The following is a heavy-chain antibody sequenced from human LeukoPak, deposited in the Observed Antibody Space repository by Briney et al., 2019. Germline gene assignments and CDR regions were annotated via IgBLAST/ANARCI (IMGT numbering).Heavy chain of an antibody. V-gene: IGHV3-30-3*01. CDR3: ARDYDFWSGYYSEVGFDY. CDR1: GFTFSSYA. D-gene: IGHD3-3*01. J-gene: IGHJ4*02. CDR2: ISYDGSNK. Sequence: GGSLRLSCAASGFTFSSYAMHWVRQAPGKGLEWVAVISYDGSNKYYADSVKGRFTISRDNSKNTLYLQMNSLRAEDTAVYYCARDYDFWSGYYSEVGFDYWGQGTLVTVSS.